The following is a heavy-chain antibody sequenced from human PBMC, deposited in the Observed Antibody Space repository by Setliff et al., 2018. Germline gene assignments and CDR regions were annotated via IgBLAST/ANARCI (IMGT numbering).Heavy chain of an antibody. V-gene: IGHV1-18*01. J-gene: IGHJ6*02. CDR2: ISAYNGNT. Sequence: GASVKVSCKASGYTFTSYGISWVRQAPGQGLEWMGWISAYNGNTNYAQKLQGRVTMTTDTSTSTAYMELRSLRSDDTAVYYCAKNTVTSHYYYYYGMDVWGQGTTVTVSS. CDR3: AKNTVTSHYYYYYGMDV. CDR1: GYTFTSYG. D-gene: IGHD4-17*01.